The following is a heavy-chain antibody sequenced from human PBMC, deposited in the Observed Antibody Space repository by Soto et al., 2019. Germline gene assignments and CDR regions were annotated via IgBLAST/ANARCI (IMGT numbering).Heavy chain of an antibody. CDR3: SSRGTTTYCSGGNCYARGFDY. CDR1: GASISSYS. J-gene: IGHJ4*02. CDR2: IFYSGST. Sequence: PSETLSLTCTVSGASISSYSWSWIRQPPGTGLEWIGYIFYSGSTNYNPSLKSRVTISVDRSKNQFSLRLSSVTAADTAVYYCSSRGTTTYCSGGNCYARGFDYWGQGTLVTVSS. V-gene: IGHV4-59*08. D-gene: IGHD2-15*01.